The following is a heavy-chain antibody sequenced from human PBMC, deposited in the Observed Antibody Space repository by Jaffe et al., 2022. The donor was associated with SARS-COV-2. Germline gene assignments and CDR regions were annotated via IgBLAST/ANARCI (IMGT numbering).Heavy chain of an antibody. D-gene: IGHD3-22*01. J-gene: IGHJ4*02. CDR3: TRVRYYDSSGLSDY. CDR1: GFTFGDYA. CDR2: IRSKAYGGTT. V-gene: IGHV3-49*05. Sequence: EVQLVESGGGLVKPGRSLRLSCTASGFTFGDYAMSWFRQAPGKGLEWVGFIRSKAYGGTTEYAASVKGRFTISRDDSKSIAYLQMNSLKTEDTAVYYCTRVRYYDSSGLSDYWGQGTLVTVSS.